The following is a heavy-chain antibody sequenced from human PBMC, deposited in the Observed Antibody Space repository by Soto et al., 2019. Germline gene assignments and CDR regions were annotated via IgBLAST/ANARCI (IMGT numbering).Heavy chain of an antibody. Sequence: QVHLVQSGAEVKKPGASVTFPCKASGYTFSNYYMHWVRQAPGQGLEWVGIINPSGGGTTYAQNFQGRVTLTRDTSTSTVYMERNRLRSEDTAVYYCARGPKLTDFGDRGYYGMDVWGHGTTVTVSS. V-gene: IGHV1-46*01. CDR3: ARGPKLTDFGDRGYYGMDV. D-gene: IGHD4-17*01. J-gene: IGHJ6*02. CDR2: INPSGGGT. CDR1: GYTFSNYY.